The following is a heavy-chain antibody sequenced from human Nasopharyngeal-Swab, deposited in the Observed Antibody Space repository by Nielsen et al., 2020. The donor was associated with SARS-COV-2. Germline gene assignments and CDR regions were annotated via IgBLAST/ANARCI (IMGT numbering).Heavy chain of an antibody. CDR2: IDYSGNT. J-gene: IGHJ3*02. Sequence: GSLRLSCTVSGGSISNSYYWGWIRQPPGRGLEWIGSIDYSGNTGYNLSLKSRVTISVDTSKNQFSLRLSSVTAADTAIYYCARVDTYGPELKGAFDIWGQGTVVTVSS. CDR3: ARVDTYGPELKGAFDI. CDR1: GGSISNSYY. D-gene: IGHD5-18*01. V-gene: IGHV4-39*07.